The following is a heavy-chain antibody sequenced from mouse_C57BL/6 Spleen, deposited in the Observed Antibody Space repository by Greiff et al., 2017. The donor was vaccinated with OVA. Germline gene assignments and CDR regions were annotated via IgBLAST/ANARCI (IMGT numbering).Heavy chain of an antibody. Sequence: VQLQQSGPELVKPGASVKISCKASGYAFSSSWMNWVKQRPGKGLEWIGRIYPGDGDTNYNGKFKGKATLTADKSSSTAYMQLSSLTSEDSAVYFCARGRDWGAMDYWGQGTSVTVSS. J-gene: IGHJ4*01. CDR2: IYPGDGDT. V-gene: IGHV1-82*01. CDR3: ARGRDWGAMDY. D-gene: IGHD4-1*01. CDR1: GYAFSSSW.